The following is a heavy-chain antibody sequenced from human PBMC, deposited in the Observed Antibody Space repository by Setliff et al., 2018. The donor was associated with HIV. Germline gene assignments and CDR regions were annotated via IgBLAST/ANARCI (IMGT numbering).Heavy chain of an antibody. CDR2: IKQDGSEK. CDR3: ASVSDFWSVSFGY. D-gene: IGHD3-3*01. Sequence: GESLKISCAASGFTFSSYWMTWVRQAPGKGLEWVAYIKQDGSEKYYVDSVKGRFTISRDNAQNSLDLQMNSLRAEDTAVYYCASVSDFWSVSFGYWGQGALVTVSS. CDR1: GFTFSSYW. J-gene: IGHJ4*02. V-gene: IGHV3-7*03.